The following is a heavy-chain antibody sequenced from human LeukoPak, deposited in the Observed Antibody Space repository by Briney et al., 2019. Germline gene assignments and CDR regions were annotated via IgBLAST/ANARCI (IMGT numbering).Heavy chain of an antibody. V-gene: IGHV1-18*01. J-gene: IGHJ5*02. CDR1: GYTFTSYS. CDR2: ISAYNGNT. CDR3: ARDRDRYCSGGSCYPKNWFDP. D-gene: IGHD2-15*01. Sequence: ASVKVSCKASGYTFTSYSISWVRQAPGQGLEWMGWISAYNGNTNYAQKLQGRVTMTTDTSTSTAYMELRSLRSDDTAVYYCARDRDRYCSGGSCYPKNWFDPWGQGTLVTVSS.